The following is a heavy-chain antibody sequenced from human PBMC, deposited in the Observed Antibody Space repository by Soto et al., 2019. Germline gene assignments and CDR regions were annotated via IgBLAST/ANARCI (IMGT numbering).Heavy chain of an antibody. CDR3: ARDKPSGYYDSSGYYYYYGMDV. CDR1: GYTFTGYY. Sequence: GASVKVSCKASGYTFTGYYMHWVRQAPGQGLEWMGWVNPNSGGTNYAQKFQGWVTMTRDTSISTAYMELSRLRSDDTAVYYCARDKPSGYYDSSGYYYYYGMDVWGQGTTVTVSS. V-gene: IGHV1-2*04. CDR2: VNPNSGGT. J-gene: IGHJ6*02. D-gene: IGHD3-22*01.